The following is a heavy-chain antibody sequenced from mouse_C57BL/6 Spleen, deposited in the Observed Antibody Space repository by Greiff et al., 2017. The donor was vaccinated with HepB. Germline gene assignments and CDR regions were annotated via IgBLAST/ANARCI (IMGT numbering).Heavy chain of an antibody. D-gene: IGHD1-1*01. J-gene: IGHJ1*03. Sequence: EVQLQQSGAELVKPGASVKLSCTASGFNIKDYYMHWVKQRTEQGLAWIGRIDPEDGETKYAPKFQGKATITADTSSNTAYLQLSSLTSEDTAVYYCARSPGFTTVVATDWYFDVWGTGTTVTVSS. CDR2: IDPEDGET. CDR1: GFNIKDYY. CDR3: ARSPGFTTVVATDWYFDV. V-gene: IGHV14-2*01.